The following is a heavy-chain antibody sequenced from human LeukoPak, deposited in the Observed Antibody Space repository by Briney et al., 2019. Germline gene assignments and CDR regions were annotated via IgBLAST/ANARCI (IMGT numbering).Heavy chain of an antibody. Sequence: SGGSLRLSCAASGFTFSDAWMSWVRQAPGKGLEWVGRIRTKTDGGTTDYAAPVKGRFTISRDDSKNTVYLQMNSLKIEDTAVYYCTRLLAYWGQGTLVTVSS. CDR3: TRLLAY. V-gene: IGHV3-15*01. J-gene: IGHJ4*02. CDR1: GFTFSDAW. D-gene: IGHD2-21*01. CDR2: IRTKTDGGTT.